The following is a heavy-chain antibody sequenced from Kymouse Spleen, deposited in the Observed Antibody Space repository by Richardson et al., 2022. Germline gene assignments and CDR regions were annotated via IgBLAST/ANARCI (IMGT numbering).Heavy chain of an antibody. D-gene: IGHD3-9*01. CDR2: INHSGST. J-gene: IGHJ5*02. CDR1: GGSFSGYY. CDR3: ARGRYFDWLLSWFDP. Sequence: QVQLQQWGAGLLKPSETLSLTCAVYGGSFSGYYWSWIRQPPGKGLEWIGEINHSGSTNYNPSLKSRVTISVDTSKNQFSLKLSSVTAADTAVYYCARGRYFDWLLSWFDPWGQGTLVTVSS. V-gene: IGHV4-34*01.